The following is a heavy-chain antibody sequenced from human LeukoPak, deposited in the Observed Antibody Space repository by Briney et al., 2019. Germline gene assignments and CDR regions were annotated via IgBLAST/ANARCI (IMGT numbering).Heavy chain of an antibody. CDR3: ARVVRVRGCSGGSCYSLYFDY. CDR2: INTNTGNP. V-gene: IGHV7-4-1*02. J-gene: IGHJ4*02. Sequence: ASVKVSCKASGYTFTSYAMNWVRQAPGQGLEWMGWINTNTGNPTYAQGFTGRFVFSLDTSVSTAYLQISSLKAEDTAVYYCARVVRVRGCSGGSCYSLYFDYWGQGTLVTVSS. D-gene: IGHD2-15*01. CDR1: GYTFTSYA.